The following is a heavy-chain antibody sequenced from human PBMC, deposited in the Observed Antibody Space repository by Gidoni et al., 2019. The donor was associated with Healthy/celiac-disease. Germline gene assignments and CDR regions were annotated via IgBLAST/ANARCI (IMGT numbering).Heavy chain of an antibody. D-gene: IGHD3-16*01. Sequence: QVQLVQSGAEVKKPGSSVKISCKASGGTLSSYTISWVRQAPGQGLEWMGRIIPILGIANYAQKCQGRVTITADKSTSTAYRELSSRRSEDTAVYYCAARGDREFDYWGQGTLVTVSS. CDR1: GGTLSSYT. J-gene: IGHJ4*02. CDR3: AARGDREFDY. V-gene: IGHV1-69*02. CDR2: IIPILGIA.